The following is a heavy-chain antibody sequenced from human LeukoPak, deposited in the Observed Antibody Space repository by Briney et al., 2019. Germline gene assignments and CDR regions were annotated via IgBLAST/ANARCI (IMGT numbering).Heavy chain of an antibody. CDR1: RYTFTGYY. D-gene: IGHD6-13*01. Sequence: ASVKVSCKASRYTFTGYYMHWVRQAPGQGLEWMGWINPNSGGTNYAQKFQGRVTMTRDTSISTAYMELSRLRSDDTAVYYCARAGGLAAAGTGAYYYYMDVWGKGTTVTVSS. J-gene: IGHJ6*03. CDR3: ARAGGLAAAGTGAYYYYMDV. CDR2: INPNSGGT. V-gene: IGHV1-2*02.